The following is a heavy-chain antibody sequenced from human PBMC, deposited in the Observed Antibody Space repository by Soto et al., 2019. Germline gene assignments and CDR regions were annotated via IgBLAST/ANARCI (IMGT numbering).Heavy chain of an antibody. CDR2: ISAYNGNT. V-gene: IGHV1-18*01. CDR1: GYTFTSYG. CDR3: ARVGLITIFGVVTSGGAFDI. D-gene: IGHD3-3*01. Sequence: ASVKVSCKASGYTFTSYGISLVRQAPGQGLWCIGWISAYNGNTNYAQKLQGRVTVTTDTSTSTAYMELRSLRSDDTAVYYCARVGLITIFGVVTSGGAFDIWGQGTMVTVSS. J-gene: IGHJ3*02.